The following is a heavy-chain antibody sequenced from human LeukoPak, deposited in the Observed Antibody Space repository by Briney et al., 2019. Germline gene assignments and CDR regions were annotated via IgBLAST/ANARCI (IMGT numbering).Heavy chain of an antibody. CDR3: XRXXXXYXXXXRGXYXXFDY. CDR1: GGSISSSSYY. D-gene: IGHD5-24*01. Sequence: ETLXXXCTVSGGSISSSSYYWGWIRQPPGKGLEWIGSIYYSGSTYYNPSLKSRVTISVDTSKNQFSLKLSSVTAADPAVYXXXRXXXXYXXXXRGXYXXFDYWGQGXLVTVSS. J-gene: IGHJ4*02. V-gene: IGHV4-39*03. CDR2: IYYSGST.